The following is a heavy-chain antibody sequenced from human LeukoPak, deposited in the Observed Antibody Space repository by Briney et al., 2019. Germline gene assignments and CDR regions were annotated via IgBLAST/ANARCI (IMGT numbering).Heavy chain of an antibody. Sequence: GGPLRSSLAGSGATCCGNVLSWVRPAPWKGHDLGSAISGSGGSTYYADSVKGRFTISRDNSKNTLYLQMNSLRAEDTAVYYCAKDRSSSWYGMGFDYWGQGTLVTVSS. CDR1: GATCCGNV. V-gene: IGHV3-23*01. D-gene: IGHD6-13*01. CDR2: ISGSGGST. CDR3: AKDRSSSWYGMGFDY. J-gene: IGHJ4*02.